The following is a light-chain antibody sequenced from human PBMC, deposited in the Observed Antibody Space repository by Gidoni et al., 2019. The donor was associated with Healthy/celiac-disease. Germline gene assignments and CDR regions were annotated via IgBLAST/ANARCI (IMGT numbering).Light chain of an antibody. J-gene: IGLJ1*01. CDR1: SSDVGCYNY. CDR2: DVS. V-gene: IGLV2-14*01. Sequence: QSALTPPASVSGSPGQSLTISCTGTSSDVGCYNYVSWYQQHPGKAPKLMIYDVSKRPSGVSNRFSGSKSGNTASLTISGLQAEDEADYYCSSYTSSSTYVFGTGTKVTVL. CDR3: SSYTSSSTYV.